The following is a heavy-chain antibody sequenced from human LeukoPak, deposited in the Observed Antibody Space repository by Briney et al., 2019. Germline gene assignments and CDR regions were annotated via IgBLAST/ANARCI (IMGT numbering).Heavy chain of an antibody. CDR1: GFTFSSYS. V-gene: IGHV3-21*04. J-gene: IGHJ4*02. Sequence: GGSLRLSCAASGFTFSSYSMNWVRQAPGKGLEWVSSISSSSYIYYADSVKGRFTISRDNAKNSMYLQMNSLRAEDTAVYYCAKEATDQSIVLMVYAPAHFDYWGQGTLVTVSS. D-gene: IGHD2-8*01. CDR2: ISSSSYI. CDR3: AKEATDQSIVLMVYAPAHFDY.